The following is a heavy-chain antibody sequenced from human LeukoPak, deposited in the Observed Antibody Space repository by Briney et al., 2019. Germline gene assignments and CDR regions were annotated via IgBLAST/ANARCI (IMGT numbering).Heavy chain of an antibody. D-gene: IGHD3-10*01. CDR3: AKDGRVVRVFDY. J-gene: IGHJ4*02. V-gene: IGHV3-23*01. CDR1: GFSFTSYS. CDR2: ITGNGGST. Sequence: GRSLRLSCAASGFSFTSYSMSWVRQAPGKVLEWVSTITGNGGSTDYADSVKGRFTISRDSSKNTLVLQMNSLRAEDTAVYYCAKDGRVVRVFDYWGQGTLVTVSS.